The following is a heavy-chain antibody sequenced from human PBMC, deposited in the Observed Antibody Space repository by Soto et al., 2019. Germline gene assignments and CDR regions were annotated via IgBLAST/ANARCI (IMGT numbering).Heavy chain of an antibody. D-gene: IGHD5-18*01. J-gene: IGHJ4*02. V-gene: IGHV1-69*05. CDR1: GGTFSSYA. Sequence: QVQLVQSGAEVKKPGSSVKVSCKASGGTFSSYAISWVRQAPGQGLEWMGGIIPIFGTANYAQKFQGRVTXTXDVXTSTASLELSSLSSEDTAVYYCARDLRGYSYGYAYWGQGTLVTVSS. CDR2: IIPIFGTA. CDR3: ARDLRGYSYGYAY.